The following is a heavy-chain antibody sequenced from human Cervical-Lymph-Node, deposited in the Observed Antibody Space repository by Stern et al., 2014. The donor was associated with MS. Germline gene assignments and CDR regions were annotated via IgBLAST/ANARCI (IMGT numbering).Heavy chain of an antibody. CDR1: GGTLNNYG. CDR3: VRGGTKCEIPEPFHY. D-gene: IGHD1-26*01. CDR2: ISPMFGTS. Sequence: VQLVESGTEVKKPGSSVKVSCKTSGGTLNNYGVCWVRQAPGQGLEWMGQISPMFGTSNYAQKFQGRVTITADESAATAYMELSSLTSEDTAVYYCVRGGTKCEIPEPFHYWGQGTQVTVSS. J-gene: IGHJ4*02. V-gene: IGHV1-69*01.